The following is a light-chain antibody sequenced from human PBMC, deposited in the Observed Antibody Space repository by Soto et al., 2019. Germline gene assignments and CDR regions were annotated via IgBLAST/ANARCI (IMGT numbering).Light chain of an antibody. V-gene: IGLV2-18*02. Sequence: QSALTQPPSVSGSPGQSVTISCTGTSSDVGSYNRVSWYQQPPGTAPKVMIYDVSNRPSGVPDRFSGSKSGNTASLTISGLQAEDESDYYCSAYTSSSTYVFGTGTKPTVL. CDR1: SSDVGSYNR. J-gene: IGLJ1*01. CDR2: DVS. CDR3: SAYTSSSTYV.